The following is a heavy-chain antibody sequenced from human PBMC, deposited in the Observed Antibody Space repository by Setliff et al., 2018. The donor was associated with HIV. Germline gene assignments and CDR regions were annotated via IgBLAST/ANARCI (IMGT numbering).Heavy chain of an antibody. CDR2: IYYSGST. D-gene: IGHD3-10*01. CDR3: ARDDGSGRHLLDY. CDR1: GGSISSSSHY. J-gene: IGHJ4*02. V-gene: IGHV4-39*02. Sequence: SETLSLTCIVSGGSISSSSHYWGWIRQPPGKGLEWIGSIYYSGSTYYNPSLKSRVSLSVDTSRNQFSLKLTSVTAADTAVYYCARDDGSGRHLLDYWGQGTLVTVSS.